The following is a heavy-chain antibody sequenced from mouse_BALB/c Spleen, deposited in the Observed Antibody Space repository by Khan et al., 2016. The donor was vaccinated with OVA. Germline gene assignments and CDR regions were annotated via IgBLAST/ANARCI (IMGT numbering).Heavy chain of an antibody. D-gene: IGHD2-14*01. Sequence: EVPLQESGPSLVKPSQTLSLTCSVTGDSITSGYWNWIRKFPGNKLEYMGYIIYTGYTYYNPSLQSRISITRHTSKNQYYLQLNSVTDEDTATYYCARSTYRYAFVYWGQGTLVTVSA. CDR3: ARSTYRYAFVY. CDR2: IIYTGYT. J-gene: IGHJ3*01. CDR1: GDSITSGY. V-gene: IGHV3-8*02.